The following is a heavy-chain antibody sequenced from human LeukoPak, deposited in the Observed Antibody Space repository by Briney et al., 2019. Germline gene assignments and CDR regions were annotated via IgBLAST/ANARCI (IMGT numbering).Heavy chain of an antibody. CDR2: IYYSGST. D-gene: IGHD2-2*01. CDR3: ARLYCSITSCQSDNWFDP. V-gene: IGHV4-39*01. Sequence: SETLSLTCTVSGGSISSSSYYWGWIRQPPGKGLEWIGSIYYSGSTYYNPSLKSRVTISVDTSKNQFSLKLSSVTAADTAVYYCARLYCSITSCQSDNWFDPWGQGTLVTVSS. J-gene: IGHJ5*02. CDR1: GGSISSSSYY.